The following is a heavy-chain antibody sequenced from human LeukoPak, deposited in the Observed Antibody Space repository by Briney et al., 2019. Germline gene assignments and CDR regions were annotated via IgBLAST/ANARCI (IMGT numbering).Heavy chain of an antibody. Sequence: PGGSLRLSCAASGFTFRNSAMSWVRQAPGKGLEWVSTFTGGDGSAYYADSVKGRFTISRDNSKNTLYLQMNSLRAEDTAVYYCARDFKYYYDSSGYGTDYWGQGTLVTVSS. CDR3: ARDFKYYYDSSGYGTDY. V-gene: IGHV3-23*01. J-gene: IGHJ4*02. CDR2: FTGGDGSA. CDR1: GFTFRNSA. D-gene: IGHD3-22*01.